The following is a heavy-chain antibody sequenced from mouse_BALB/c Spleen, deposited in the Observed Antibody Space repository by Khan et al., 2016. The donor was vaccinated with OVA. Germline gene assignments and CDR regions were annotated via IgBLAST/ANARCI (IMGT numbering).Heavy chain of an antibody. J-gene: IGHJ2*01. V-gene: IGHV1S132*01. CDR1: GYIFTSYW. Sequence: VQLQQSGAELVRPGASVKLSCKTSGYIFTSYWIHWVKQRSGQGLEWIARIYPGTGNTYYNENFKGKATLTADNSSSTAYMQLSSLKSEDSAGYFGGREEALYYFNYGGQGTTLTVSS. D-gene: IGHD3-2*02. CDR2: IYPGTGNT. CDR3: GREEALYYFNY.